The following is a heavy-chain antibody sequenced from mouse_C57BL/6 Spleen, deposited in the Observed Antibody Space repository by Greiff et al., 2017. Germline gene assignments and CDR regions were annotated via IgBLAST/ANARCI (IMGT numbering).Heavy chain of an antibody. J-gene: IGHJ2*01. CDR3: ARWGGYDYDWSYY. D-gene: IGHD2-4*01. Sequence: VKLQESGAELARPGASVKLSCKASGYTFTSYGISWVKQRPGQGLEWIGEIYPRSGNTYYNEKFKGKATLTADKSSSTAYMELRSLTSEDSAVYFGARWGGYDYDWSYYWGQGTTLTVSA. CDR2: IYPRSGNT. V-gene: IGHV1-81*01. CDR1: GYTFTSYG.